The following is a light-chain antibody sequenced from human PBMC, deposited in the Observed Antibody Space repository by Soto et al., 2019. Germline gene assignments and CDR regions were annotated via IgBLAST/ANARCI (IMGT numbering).Light chain of an antibody. Sequence: QSVLTQPPSVSAAPGQKVTISCSGSSSNIGNNYVSWYRQLPGTAPKLLIYDNNKRPSGIPDRFSGSKSGTSATLGITGLQTGDEADYYCGTWDSSLREVFGGGTKVTVL. CDR1: SSNIGNNY. V-gene: IGLV1-51*01. CDR3: GTWDSSLREV. J-gene: IGLJ2*01. CDR2: DNN.